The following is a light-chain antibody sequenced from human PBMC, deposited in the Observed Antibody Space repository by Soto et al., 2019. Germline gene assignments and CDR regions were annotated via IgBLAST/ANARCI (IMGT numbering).Light chain of an antibody. Sequence: EIVMTQSPATLSVSPGERATLSCRASQSVSRNIAWYQQKPGQAPRLLIYGASTRAIGIPARFSGSGSGTEFTLTISSLQSEDFGVYYCQEYNNWPTWAFGQGTKVEIK. J-gene: IGKJ1*01. CDR3: QEYNNWPTWA. CDR2: GAS. V-gene: IGKV3-15*01. CDR1: QSVSRN.